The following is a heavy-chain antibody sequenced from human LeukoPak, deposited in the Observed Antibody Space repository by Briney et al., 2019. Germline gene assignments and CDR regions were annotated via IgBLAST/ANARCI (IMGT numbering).Heavy chain of an antibody. D-gene: IGHD3-10*01. V-gene: IGHV7-4-1*02. CDR3: ARGGPNYYGSGSYLDY. Sequence: ASVKVSCKASGYTFTSYAMNWVRQAPGQGLEWMGWINTNTGNPTYAQGFTGRFVFSLDTSVSTAYLQISSLKAEDTAVYYCARGGPNYYGSGSYLDYWGQGTLVTVSS. CDR2: INTNTGNP. CDR1: GYTFTSYA. J-gene: IGHJ4*02.